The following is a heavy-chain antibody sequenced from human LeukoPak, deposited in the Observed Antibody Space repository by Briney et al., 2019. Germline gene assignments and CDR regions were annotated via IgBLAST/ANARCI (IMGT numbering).Heavy chain of an antibody. CDR2: ISDSGGRT. V-gene: IGHV3-23*01. Sequence: PGGSLRLSCAVSGITLSNYGMSWVRQAPGKGLGWFAGISDSGGRTNYADSVKGRFTISRDNPKNTLYLQMNSLRAEDTAVYFCAKRGVVIRVILVGFHKEAYYFDSWGQGALVTVSS. J-gene: IGHJ4*02. CDR1: GITLSNYG. D-gene: IGHD3-22*01. CDR3: AKRGVVIRVILVGFHKEAYYFDS.